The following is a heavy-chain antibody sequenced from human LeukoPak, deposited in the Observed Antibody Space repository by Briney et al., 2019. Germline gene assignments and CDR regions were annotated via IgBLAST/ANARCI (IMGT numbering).Heavy chain of an antibody. D-gene: IGHD1-26*01. CDR1: GFTFSSYA. CDR2: ITSSSTYT. V-gene: IGHV3-21*01. Sequence: GGSLRLSCAASGFTFSSYAMSWVRQAPGKGLEWVSSITSSSTYTFYADSVKGRFTISRDNARNSLYLQMNSLRAEDTAVYYCARDPYSGTYGDTYYYYMDVWGKGTTVTISS. J-gene: IGHJ6*03. CDR3: ARDPYSGTYGDTYYYYMDV.